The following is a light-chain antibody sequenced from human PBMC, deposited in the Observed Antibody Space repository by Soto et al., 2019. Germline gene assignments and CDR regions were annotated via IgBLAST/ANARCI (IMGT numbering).Light chain of an antibody. V-gene: IGKV1-5*03. CDR3: QQYDRYPLT. CDR1: QSVSGW. J-gene: IGKJ4*01. CDR2: RAS. Sequence: DIQMTQSPSILSTSVGDRVTISCRASQSVSGWLAWYQQKPGKAPKLLIYRASSLRSGVPSRFSGSASGTEFTLTISGLQPDDFATYYCQQYDRYPLTFGGGTKLEI.